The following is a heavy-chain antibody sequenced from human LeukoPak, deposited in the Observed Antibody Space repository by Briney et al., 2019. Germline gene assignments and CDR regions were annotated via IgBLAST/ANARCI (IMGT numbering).Heavy chain of an antibody. Sequence: PSETLSLTCAVSGGSISSGGYSWSWIRQPPGKGLEWIGYIYHSGSTYYNPSLKSRVTISVDRSKNQFSLKLSSVTAADTAVYYCARGHRDGYNYFDYWGQGTLVTVSS. CDR2: IYHSGST. V-gene: IGHV4-30-2*01. D-gene: IGHD5-24*01. J-gene: IGHJ4*02. CDR1: GGSISSGGYS. CDR3: ARGHRDGYNYFDY.